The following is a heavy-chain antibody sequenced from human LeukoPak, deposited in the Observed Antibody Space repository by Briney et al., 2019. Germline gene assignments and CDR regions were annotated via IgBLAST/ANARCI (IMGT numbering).Heavy chain of an antibody. V-gene: IGHV3-9*01. CDR3: AKLTKRMYSSSWYGGFDS. Sequence: GGSLRLSCAASGFTFSSYWMHWVRQAPGKGLEWVSGISLNSGSIGYADSVKGRFTISRDNAKNSLYLEMNSLRADDTAFYYCAKLTKRMYSSSWYGGFDSWGQGTLVTVSS. J-gene: IGHJ4*02. D-gene: IGHD6-13*01. CDR2: ISLNSGSI. CDR1: GFTFSSYW.